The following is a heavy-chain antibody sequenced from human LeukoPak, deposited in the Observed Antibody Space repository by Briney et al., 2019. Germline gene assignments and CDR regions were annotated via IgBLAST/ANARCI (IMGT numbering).Heavy chain of an antibody. CDR3: ARGTFQGFFDY. V-gene: IGHV4-4*07. Sequence: SETLSLTCAVSGGSISSYYWSWIRQPAGKGLEWSGRIYTSGSTNYNPSLKSRVTMSVDTSKNQFSLKLSSVTAADTAVYYCARGTFQGFFDYWGQGTLVTVSS. D-gene: IGHD1-14*01. CDR2: IYTSGST. J-gene: IGHJ4*02. CDR1: GGSISSYY.